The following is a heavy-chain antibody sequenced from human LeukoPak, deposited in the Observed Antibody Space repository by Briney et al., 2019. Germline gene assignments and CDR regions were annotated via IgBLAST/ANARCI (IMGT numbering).Heavy chain of an antibody. V-gene: IGHV3-7*01. J-gene: IGHJ6*03. D-gene: IGHD1-26*01. Sequence: PGGSLRLSCAASGFTFSSYWMSWVRQAPGKGLEWVANIKQDGSEKYYVDSVKGRFTISRDNAKNSLYLQMNSLRAEDTAVYYCARKGWDFNYYYYYYMDVWGKGTTVTVSS. CDR1: GFTFSSYW. CDR3: ARKGWDFNYYYYYYMDV. CDR2: IKQDGSEK.